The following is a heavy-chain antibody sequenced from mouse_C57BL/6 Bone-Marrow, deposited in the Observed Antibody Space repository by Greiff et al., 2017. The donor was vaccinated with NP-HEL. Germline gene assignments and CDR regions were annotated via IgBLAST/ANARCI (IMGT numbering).Heavy chain of an antibody. CDR2: ISSGGSYT. J-gene: IGHJ3*01. CDR1: GFTFSSYG. CDR3: ARLKGFAY. Sequence: VQLKESGGDLVKPGGSLKLSCAASGFTFSSYGMSWVRQTPDKRLEWVATISSGGSYTYYPDSVKGRFTISRDNAKNTLYLQMSSLKSEDTAMYYCARLKGFAYWGQGTLVTVSA. V-gene: IGHV5-6*01.